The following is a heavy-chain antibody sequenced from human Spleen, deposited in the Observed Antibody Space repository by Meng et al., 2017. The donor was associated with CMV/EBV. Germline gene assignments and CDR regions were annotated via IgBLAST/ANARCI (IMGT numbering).Heavy chain of an antibody. CDR1: GGSISSSSYY. CDR2: IYYSGST. V-gene: IGHV4-39*07. CDR3: ARAGDNDYFDY. D-gene: IGHD3-10*01. J-gene: IGHJ4*02. Sequence: SETLSLTCTVSGGSISSSSYYWGWIRQPPGKGLEWIGSIYYSGSTYYNPSLKSRVTISVDTSKNQFSLKLSSVTAADTAVYYCARAGDNDYFDYWGQGTLVTVSS.